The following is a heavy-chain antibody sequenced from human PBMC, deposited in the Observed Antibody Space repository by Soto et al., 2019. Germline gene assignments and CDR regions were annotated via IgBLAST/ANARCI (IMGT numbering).Heavy chain of an antibody. D-gene: IGHD6-13*01. Sequence: EVQLVESGGGLVKPGGSLRLSCAASGFTFRSFTMNWVRQAPGKGLEWVSTISSNSAYIYYTDALRGRFTISRDTAKNYQHLKMNSLGAEDTAVYYCTRDASRDSSARGWFDPWGPGTLVTVSS. CDR2: ISSNSAYI. CDR1: GFTFRSFT. CDR3: TRDASRDSSARGWFDP. J-gene: IGHJ5*02. V-gene: IGHV3-21*02.